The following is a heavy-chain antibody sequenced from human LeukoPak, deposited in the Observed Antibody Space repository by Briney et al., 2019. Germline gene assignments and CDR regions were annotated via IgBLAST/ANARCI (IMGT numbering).Heavy chain of an antibody. CDR1: GFTFSSYG. CDR3: AKDTDYYGSGSPDY. Sequence: PGRSLRLSCAASGFTFSSYGMHWVRQAPGKGLEWVAVIWYDGSNKYYADSVKGRFTISRDNSKNTLYLQMNSLRAEDTAVYYCAKDTDYYGSGSPDYWGQGTLVTVSS. D-gene: IGHD3-10*01. J-gene: IGHJ4*02. V-gene: IGHV3-33*06. CDR2: IWYDGSNK.